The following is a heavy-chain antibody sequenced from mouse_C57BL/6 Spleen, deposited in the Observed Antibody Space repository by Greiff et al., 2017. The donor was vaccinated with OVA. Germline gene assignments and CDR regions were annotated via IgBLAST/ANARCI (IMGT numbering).Heavy chain of an antibody. CDR3: ARKVLTTGDYFDY. CDR1: GYTFTDYY. Sequence: EVKLQESGPVLVKPGASVKMSCKASGYTFTDYYMNWVKQSHGKSLEWIGVINPYNGGTSYNQKFKGKATLTVDKSSSTAYMELNSLTSEDSAVYYCARKVLTTGDYFDYWGQGTTLTVSS. CDR2: INPYNGGT. V-gene: IGHV1-19*01. D-gene: IGHD1-1*01. J-gene: IGHJ2*01.